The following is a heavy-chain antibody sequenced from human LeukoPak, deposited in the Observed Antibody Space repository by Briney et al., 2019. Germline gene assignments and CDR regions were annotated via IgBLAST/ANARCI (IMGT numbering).Heavy chain of an antibody. CDR3: ARDLWDCGSSWYGYGSGWFDP. CDR1: GGSISGFY. V-gene: IGHV4-59*12. Sequence: SETLSLTCTVSGGSISGFYWSWIRQPPGKGLEWIGYISDNGATTYNPSLKSRVTISIDMSNNHFSLKLSSVTAADTAVYYCARDLWDCGSSWYGYGSGWFDPWGQGTLVTVSS. D-gene: IGHD6-13*01. CDR2: ISDNGAT. J-gene: IGHJ5*02.